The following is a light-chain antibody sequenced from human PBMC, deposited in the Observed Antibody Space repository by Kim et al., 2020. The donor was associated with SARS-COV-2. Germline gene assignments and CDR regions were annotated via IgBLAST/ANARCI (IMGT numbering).Light chain of an antibody. Sequence: SPGQRATLSCTASQSVYNNQLAWYQQKPGQAPSLLIYGASTRATGIPERFSGSGSGTDFTLAISRLEPEDFTVYYCQQYGHTRATFGQGTRLEIK. CDR3: QQYGHTRAT. CDR1: QSVYNNQ. CDR2: GAS. J-gene: IGKJ5*01. V-gene: IGKV3-20*01.